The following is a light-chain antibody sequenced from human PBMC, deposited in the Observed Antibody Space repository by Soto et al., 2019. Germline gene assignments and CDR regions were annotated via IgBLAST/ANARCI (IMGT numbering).Light chain of an antibody. V-gene: IGKV1-5*03. CDR3: QQYNSYPWP. CDR1: QSISTW. CDR2: KAS. J-gene: IGKJ1*01. Sequence: IRMTQSPSTLSASVGDRVTFTCRASQSISTWLAWYQQKPGKAPKLLIYKASTLEVGVPSRFSGSGSGTEFTLTISTLQPADLATYYCQQYNSYPWPFGQGTKV.